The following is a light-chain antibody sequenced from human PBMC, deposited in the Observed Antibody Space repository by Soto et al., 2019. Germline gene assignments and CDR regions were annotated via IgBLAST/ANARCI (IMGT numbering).Light chain of an antibody. V-gene: IGKV1-5*03. J-gene: IGKJ1*01. Sequence: DIQMTPSPSTLSASVGDRVTITFRSSQTISMWLAWYQQKPGKAPKLLIYEASSLQSGVPSRFSGSGSGTEFTLSISSLQPDDSATYYCQQYNSYSFGQGTKVDIK. CDR1: QTISMW. CDR2: EAS. CDR3: QQYNSYS.